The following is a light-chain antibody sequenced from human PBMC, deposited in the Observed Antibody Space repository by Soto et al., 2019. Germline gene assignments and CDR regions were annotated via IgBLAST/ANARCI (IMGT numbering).Light chain of an antibody. CDR2: EVS. CDR3: SSYTSSSTVV. Sequence: SCTGTSSDVGGYNYVSWYQQHPGKAPKLMIYEVSNRPSGVSNRFSGSKSGNTASLTISGLQAEDEADYYCSSYTSSSTVVFGGGTKVTVL. V-gene: IGLV2-14*01. CDR1: SSDVGGYNY. J-gene: IGLJ2*01.